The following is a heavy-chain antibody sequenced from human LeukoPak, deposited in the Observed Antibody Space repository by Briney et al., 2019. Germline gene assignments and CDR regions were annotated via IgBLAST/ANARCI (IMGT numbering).Heavy chain of an antibody. CDR1: GFTVSSNY. J-gene: IGHJ6*02. V-gene: IGHV3-53*01. CDR2: IYSGGST. D-gene: IGHD3-10*01. CDR3: ARDFRGIPFYGMDV. Sequence: PGGSLRLSCAASGFTVSSNYMSWVRQAPGKGLEWVSVIYSGGSTYHADSVKGRFTISRDNSKNTLYLQMNSLRAEDTAVYYCARDFRGIPFYGMDVWGQGTTVTVSS.